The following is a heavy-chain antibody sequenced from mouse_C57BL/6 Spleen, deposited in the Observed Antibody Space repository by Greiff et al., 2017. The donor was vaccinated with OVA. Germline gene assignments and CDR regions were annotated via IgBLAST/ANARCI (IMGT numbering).Heavy chain of an antibody. D-gene: IGHD4-1*01. CDR3: ARCLTGAFFDY. CDR1: GYTFTDYY. Sequence: VQLQQSGPELVKPGASVKISCKASGYTFTDYYMNWVKQSHGKSLEWIGDINPNNGGTSYNQKFKGKATLTVDKSSSTAYMELRSLTSEDSAVYYCARCLTGAFFDYWGQGTTLTVSS. V-gene: IGHV1-26*01. J-gene: IGHJ2*01. CDR2: INPNNGGT.